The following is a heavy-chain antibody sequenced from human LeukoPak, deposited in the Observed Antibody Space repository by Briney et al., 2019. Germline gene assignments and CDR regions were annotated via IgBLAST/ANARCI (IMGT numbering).Heavy chain of an antibody. CDR1: GFTFGNFA. CDR3: ARVSGDV. V-gene: IGHV3-23*01. CDR2: ISDTGGGT. Sequence: GGSLRLSCAASGFTFGNFAMTWVRQAPGKGLEWVSTISDTGGGTYYADSVKGRFTISRDNSKNTVHLQMNSLRADDTAVYFCARVSGDVWGQGTTVTVSS. J-gene: IGHJ6*02.